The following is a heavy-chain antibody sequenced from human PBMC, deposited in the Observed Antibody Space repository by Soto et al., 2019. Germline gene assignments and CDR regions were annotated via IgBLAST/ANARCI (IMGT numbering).Heavy chain of an antibody. CDR2: IIPILGIA. Sequence: QVQLVQSGAEVKKPGSSVKVSCKASGGTFSSYTISWVRQAPGQGLEWMGRIIPILGIANYAQKFQGRVTITADKYPSTTLNEQNTLRTEHKDVYYCARKHSRNPRHYYYMDVWGKGTTVTVSS. V-gene: IGHV1-69*02. J-gene: IGHJ6*03. CDR3: ARKHSRNPRHYYYMDV. CDR1: GGTFSSYT.